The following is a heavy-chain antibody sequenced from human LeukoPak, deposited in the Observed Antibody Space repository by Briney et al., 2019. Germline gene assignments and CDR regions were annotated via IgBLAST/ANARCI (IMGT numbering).Heavy chain of an antibody. CDR2: INHSGST. V-gene: IGHV4-34*01. D-gene: IGHD6-19*01. J-gene: IGHJ4*02. Sequence: SETLSLTCAVYGVSFSGYYWSWIRQPPGKGLEWIGEINHSGSTNYNPSLKSRVTISVDTSKNQFSLKLSSVTAADTAVYYCARIRWYSSGWGYYFDYWGQGTLVTVSS. CDR3: ARIRWYSSGWGYYFDY. CDR1: GVSFSGYY.